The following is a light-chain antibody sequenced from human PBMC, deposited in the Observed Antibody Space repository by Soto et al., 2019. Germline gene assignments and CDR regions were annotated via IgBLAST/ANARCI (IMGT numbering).Light chain of an antibody. CDR3: QQYNSYWT. V-gene: IGKV1-5*01. CDR2: DAS. J-gene: IGKJ1*01. Sequence: DIQMTQSPSTLSASVGDRVTITCRASESISSWLAWYQQKPGKAPKLLIYDASSLESGVPSRFSGSGFGTEFTHTISSLQPDDFATYYCQQYNSYWTFGQGTKVEIK. CDR1: ESISSW.